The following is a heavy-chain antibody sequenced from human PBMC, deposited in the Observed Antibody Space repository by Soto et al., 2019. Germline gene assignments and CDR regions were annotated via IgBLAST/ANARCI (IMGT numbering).Heavy chain of an antibody. J-gene: IGHJ3*02. D-gene: IGHD5-18*01. Sequence: ASVKVSCKASGYTFTNYYIHWVRQAPGQGLEWMGLISAYSGDTNYAQKLQGRVTMTTDTSTSTAYMELRSLRSDDTAVYYCAREGSTPEEIQLWLRGDDAFDIWGQGTMVTVSS. V-gene: IGHV1-18*01. CDR1: GYTFTNYY. CDR3: AREGSTPEEIQLWLRGDDAFDI. CDR2: ISAYSGDT.